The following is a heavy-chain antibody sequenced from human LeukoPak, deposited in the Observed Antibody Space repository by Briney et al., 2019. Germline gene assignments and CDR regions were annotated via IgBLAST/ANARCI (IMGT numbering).Heavy chain of an antibody. J-gene: IGHJ6*03. CDR1: GGTFSSYA. CDR2: MNPNSGNT. D-gene: IGHD3-9*01. CDR3: ARGFNDYDILTGHYYYYMDV. V-gene: IGHV1-8*02. Sequence: ASVKVSCKASGGTFSSYAINWVRQATGQGLEWMGWMNPNSGNTGYAQKFQGRVTMTRNTSISTAYMELSSLRSEDTAVYYCARGFNDYDILTGHYYYYMDVWGKGTTVTISS.